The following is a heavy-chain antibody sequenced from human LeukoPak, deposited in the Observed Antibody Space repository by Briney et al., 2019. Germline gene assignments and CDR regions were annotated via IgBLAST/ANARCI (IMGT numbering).Heavy chain of an antibody. J-gene: IGHJ4*02. CDR2: IYSSGST. CDR3: ARGKGSARGPYYYDSSGYYYFDY. V-gene: IGHV4-59*01. Sequence: SETLSLTCTVSGGSISSYHWSWIRQPPGKGLQWIGFIYSSGSTNFNPSLKSRVTTSVDTSKNQFSLRLSSVTSADTAVYYCARGKGSARGPYYYDSSGYYYFDYWGQGTLVTVSS. D-gene: IGHD3-22*01. CDR1: GGSISSYH.